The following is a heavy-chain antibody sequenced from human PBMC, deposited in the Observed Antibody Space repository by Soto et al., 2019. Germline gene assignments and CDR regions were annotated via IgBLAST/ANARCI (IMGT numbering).Heavy chain of an antibody. CDR1: GGTFSSYA. D-gene: IGHD2-2*02. V-gene: IGHV1-69*12. CDR3: SCVWRTSCDTEVDY. CDR2: TIPTFGTA. J-gene: IGHJ4*02. Sequence: QVQLVQSGAEVKNPGSSVKLSCKASGGTFSSYAISWVRQAPGQRLEWMGGTIPTFGTATYSQKFQARVSITADESTSTDYMGLRSLRSEDTAVYYCSCVWRTSCDTEVDYWGQGTLVTVSS.